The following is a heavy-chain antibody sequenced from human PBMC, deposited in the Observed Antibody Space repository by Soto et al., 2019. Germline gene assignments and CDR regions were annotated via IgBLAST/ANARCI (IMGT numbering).Heavy chain of an antibody. CDR3: ARGLGYDSNGRFLAAFDI. CDR1: GASLTSGDYY. Sequence: VQLQESGPGLAKPSQTVSLTCTVSGASLTSGDYYWTWIRQVPGKDLEWIGYIFHTGTTFYTPSLKSRVLMSIDTSDNYFSLNLNSVTAADTAVYYCARGLGYDSNGRFLAAFDIWGHGTLVIVSA. CDR2: IFHTGTT. V-gene: IGHV4-31*03. J-gene: IGHJ3*02. D-gene: IGHD3-22*01.